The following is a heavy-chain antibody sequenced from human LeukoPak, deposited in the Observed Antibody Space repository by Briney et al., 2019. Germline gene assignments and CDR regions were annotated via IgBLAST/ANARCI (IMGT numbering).Heavy chain of an antibody. V-gene: IGHV3-66*01. J-gene: IGHJ4*02. D-gene: IGHD2-15*01. CDR3: VRGPPTPGFFHFFF. CDR2: IDSGGRT. CDR1: GLTVSSKF. Sequence: GGSLRLSCAVSGLTVSSKFISWVRQAPGKGLEWVSVIDSGGRTYYAGSVKGRFTISRDNSKNTVDPQMSSLRVDDSAIYYCVRGPPTPGFFHFFFWGQGTLATVSS.